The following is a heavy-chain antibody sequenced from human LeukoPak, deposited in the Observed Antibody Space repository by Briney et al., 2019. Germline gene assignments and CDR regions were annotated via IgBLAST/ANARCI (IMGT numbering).Heavy chain of an antibody. CDR3: ARDDNLIHLWAVFDY. D-gene: IGHD5-18*01. CDR1: GFTFSSYT. Sequence: GGSLRLSCSASGFTFSSYTIHWVRQAPGKGLEYVSAISSNGGSTYYADSVKGRFTISRDNSKNTLYLQMRSLRAEDTAVYYCARDDNLIHLWAVFDYWGQGSLVTVSS. CDR2: ISSNGGST. V-gene: IGHV3-64D*09. J-gene: IGHJ4*02.